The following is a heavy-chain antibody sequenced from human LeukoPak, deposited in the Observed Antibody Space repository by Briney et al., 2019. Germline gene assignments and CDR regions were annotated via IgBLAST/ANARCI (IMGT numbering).Heavy chain of an antibody. CDR1: GFTFSFYW. CDR3: AKAGSSSGYYSRFDY. Sequence: PGGSLRLSCASSGFTFSFYWMHWVRQAPGKGLVWVSRINNDGSSISYAGSVKGRFTISRDNSKNTLYLQINSLRTEDTAVYYCAKAGSSSGYYSRFDYWGQGTLVTVSS. CDR2: INNDGSSI. D-gene: IGHD3-22*01. V-gene: IGHV3-74*01. J-gene: IGHJ4*02.